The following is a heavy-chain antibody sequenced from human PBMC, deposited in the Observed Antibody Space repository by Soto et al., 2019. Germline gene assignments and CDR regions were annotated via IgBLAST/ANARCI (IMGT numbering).Heavy chain of an antibody. CDR1: GGTFYRDD. CDR3: ARVGDQPYNWFDP. D-gene: IGHD2-2*01. CDR2: IIPMFNKP. J-gene: IGHJ5*02. Sequence: QVQLVQSGAEVKKPGSSVKVSCKGSGGTFYRDDISWLRQAPGQGLEWMGRIIPMFNKPNYAQKFQGRVTITADTSTSTAYMELSSLRAEDTAMYYCARVGDQPYNWFDPWGQGTLVTVSS. V-gene: IGHV1-69*04.